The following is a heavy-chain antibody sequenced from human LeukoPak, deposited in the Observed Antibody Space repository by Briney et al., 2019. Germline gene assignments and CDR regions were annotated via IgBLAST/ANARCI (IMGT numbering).Heavy chain of an antibody. V-gene: IGHV4-61*02. CDR1: GGSISGGNYY. J-gene: IGHJ4*02. CDR2: VYTSGRT. CDR3: ARVSTLDGIVLDS. Sequence: PSETLSLTCTVSGGSISGGNYYWSWIRQPAGKGLYWIGRVYTSGRTNYNPSLRNRVSMSLDTSKNQFSLTLNSVTAADTAVYYCARVSTLDGIVLDSCGQGILVTVSP. D-gene: IGHD1-1*01.